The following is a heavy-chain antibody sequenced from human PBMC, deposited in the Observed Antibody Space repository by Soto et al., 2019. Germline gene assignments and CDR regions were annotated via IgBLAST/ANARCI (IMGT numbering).Heavy chain of an antibody. J-gene: IGHJ6*03. CDR1: GFTFSSYA. Sequence: EVQLLESGGVLVQPGGSLRLSCAASGFTFSSYAMSWVRQAPGKGLEWVSAISGSGGSTYYADSVKGRFTISRDNSKKTLYLQMTGLRAEDTAVYYCAKGGAVAMSYLPYYYMDVWGKGNTVTVSS. CDR2: ISGSGGST. CDR3: AKGGAVAMSYLPYYYMDV. D-gene: IGHD6-19*01. V-gene: IGHV3-23*01.